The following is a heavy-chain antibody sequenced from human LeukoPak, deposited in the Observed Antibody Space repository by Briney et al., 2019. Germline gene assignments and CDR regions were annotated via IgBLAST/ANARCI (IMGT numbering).Heavy chain of an antibody. CDR3: ARDGGSGWYGDLMDYFDY. V-gene: IGHV3-30-3*01. J-gene: IGHJ4*02. CDR1: GFTFSSYA. CDR2: ISYDGSNK. D-gene: IGHD6-19*01. Sequence: GGSLRLSCAASGFTFSSYAMHWVRQAPGKGLEWVAVISYDGSNKYYADSVKGRFTISRDNSKNTLYLQMNSLRAEDTAVYYCARDGGSGWYGDLMDYFDYWGQGTLVTVSS.